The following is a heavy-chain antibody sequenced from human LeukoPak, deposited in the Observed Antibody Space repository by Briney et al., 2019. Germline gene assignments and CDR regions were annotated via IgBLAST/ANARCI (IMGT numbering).Heavy chain of an antibody. V-gene: IGHV3-66*02. Sequence: PGGSLRLSCAASGFTVSSNYMSWVRQAPGKGLEWVSVIYGGGRTYYADHVKGRFTITRHNSKNTLYLQMNSLRAEYTAVYYCARGIGYGVYWGQGTLVTVSS. CDR3: ARGIGYGVY. D-gene: IGHD5-18*01. CDR1: GFTVSSNY. CDR2: IYGGGRT. J-gene: IGHJ4*02.